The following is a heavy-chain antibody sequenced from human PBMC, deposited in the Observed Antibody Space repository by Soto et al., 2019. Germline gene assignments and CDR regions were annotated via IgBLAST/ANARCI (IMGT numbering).Heavy chain of an antibody. J-gene: IGHJ4*01. Sequence: PEVSVRRSGFAGGIGLTSPGLNWVRQAPGKGLEWVASISGSGKDTFYRHSVKGRFAISRDSAGTSLFLRLDSVKVEDTAVYHCAPVHLVAGSAFYCVKDGRGQGTEDTL. CDR2: ISGSGKDT. CDR3: APVHLVAGSAFYCVKDG. D-gene: IGHD6-6*01. V-gene: IGHV3-21*01. CDR1: GIGLTSPG.